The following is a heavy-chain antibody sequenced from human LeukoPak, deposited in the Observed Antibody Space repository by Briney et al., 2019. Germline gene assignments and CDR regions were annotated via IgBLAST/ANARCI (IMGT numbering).Heavy chain of an antibody. CDR1: GFMFRSYA. Sequence: GGSLRLSCAASGFMFRSYAMHWVRQAPGKGLEWVAVLSNDGSNKYYADSVKGRFTISRDNAKNSLYLQMNGVRAEDTAVYYCAKDRSLELGELGNWGQGTLVTVSS. CDR3: AKDRSLELGELGN. J-gene: IGHJ4*02. D-gene: IGHD3-10*01. CDR2: LSNDGSNK. V-gene: IGHV3-30-3*01.